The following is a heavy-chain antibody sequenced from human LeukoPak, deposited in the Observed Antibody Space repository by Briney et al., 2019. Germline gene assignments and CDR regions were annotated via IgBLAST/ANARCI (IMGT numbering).Heavy chain of an antibody. CDR2: ISGSGVST. CDR1: VFTFSSYA. V-gene: IGHV3-23*01. J-gene: IGHJ6*03. CDR3: AKRRGLELLYYYYMDV. Sequence: PGGSLRLSCAASVFTFSSYAMTWVRQAPGKGLEWVSAISGSGVSTYYADTLKGRFTISRDNSKNTLSLQMNSLRAEDTAVYYCAKRRGLELLYYYYMDVWGKGTTVTVSS. D-gene: IGHD1-7*01.